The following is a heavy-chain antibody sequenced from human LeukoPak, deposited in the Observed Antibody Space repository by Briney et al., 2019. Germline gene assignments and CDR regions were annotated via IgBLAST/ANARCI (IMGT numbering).Heavy chain of an antibody. CDR3: ARVRAITIFGVVIIDAFDI. CDR2: MKQDGSEK. CDR1: GFTFSSYG. J-gene: IGHJ3*02. D-gene: IGHD3-3*01. Sequence: GSLRLSCAASGFTFSSYGMHWVRQAPGKGLEWVASMKQDGSEKYYVDSVKGRFTMSRDNAKNSLYLQLNSLRAEDTAVYYCARVRAITIFGVVIIDAFDIWGQGTMVTVSS. V-gene: IGHV3-7*01.